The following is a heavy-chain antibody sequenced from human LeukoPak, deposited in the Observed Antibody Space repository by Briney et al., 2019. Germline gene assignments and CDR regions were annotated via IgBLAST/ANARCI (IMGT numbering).Heavy chain of an antibody. CDR2: ISRSGGIT. V-gene: IGHV3-23*01. CDR1: GFTFSSYD. CDR3: AKGRRGYDSFDY. J-gene: IGHJ4*02. Sequence: GGSLRLSCAASGFTFSSYDMNWVRQAPGKGLEWVSAISRSGGITYYADSVKGRFTISRDNSKNTLYLQMNSLRAEDTAVYYCAKGRRGYDSFDYWGQGTLVTVSS. D-gene: IGHD5-12*01.